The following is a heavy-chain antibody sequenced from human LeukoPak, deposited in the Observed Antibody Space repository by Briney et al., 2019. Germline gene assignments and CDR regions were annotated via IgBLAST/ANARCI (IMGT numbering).Heavy chain of an antibody. J-gene: IGHJ4*02. D-gene: IGHD1-26*01. CDR1: GFTFSSYA. V-gene: IGHV3-23*01. CDR3: AKAIGSYSCFDY. CDR2: ISGSGGST. Sequence: PGGSLRLSCAASGFTFSSYAMSWVRQAPGKGLEWVSVISGSGGSTYYADSAKGRFTISRDNSKNTLYLQMNSLRAEDTAVYYCAKAIGSYSCFDYWGQGILVTVSS.